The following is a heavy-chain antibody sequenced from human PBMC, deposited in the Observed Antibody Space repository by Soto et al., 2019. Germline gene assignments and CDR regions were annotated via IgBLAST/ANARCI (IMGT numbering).Heavy chain of an antibody. J-gene: IGHJ1*01. Sequence: GASVKVSCKASGHSLNKYDINWVRQAPGQGPVWMGWVNPNTGETGFAQKFQGRITMTRNTSINTVYMELRSLRSDDTAVYFCSDTGGTWGQGTLVTVSS. CDR3: SDTGGT. V-gene: IGHV1-8*01. CDR2: VNPNTGET. D-gene: IGHD2-8*02. CDR1: GHSLNKYD.